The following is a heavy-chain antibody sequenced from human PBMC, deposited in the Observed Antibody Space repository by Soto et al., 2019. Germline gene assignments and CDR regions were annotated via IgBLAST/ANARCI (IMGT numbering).Heavy chain of an antibody. CDR2: IYHSGST. D-gene: IGHD3-3*01. J-gene: IGHJ4*02. Sequence: SETLSLTCAVSGGSISSGGYSWSWIRQPPGKGLEWIGYIYHSGSTYYNPSLKSRVTISVDRSKNQFSLKLSSVTAADTAVYYCAIYFCATSTYDDFWSGSYWGQGTLVTVSS. V-gene: IGHV4-30-2*01. CDR1: GGSISSGGYS. CDR3: AIYFCATSTYDDFWSGSY.